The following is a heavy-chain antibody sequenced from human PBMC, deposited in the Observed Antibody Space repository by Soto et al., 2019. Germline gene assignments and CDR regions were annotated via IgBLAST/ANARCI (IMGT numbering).Heavy chain of an antibody. D-gene: IGHD1-26*01. J-gene: IGHJ2*01. CDR1: GFTIRTYA. V-gene: IGHV3-30-3*01. Sequence: QVQLVESGGGVVQPGGSPTLSCVASGFTIRTYAMHWVRQAPGKGLEWVALISYDGSSRYYTESVYGRFTISRDNSKNTVFLRMSSLRAEDTAVYYCARDWDRGGGTYHWYFDLWGRGTLVTVSS. CDR3: ARDWDRGGGTYHWYFDL. CDR2: ISYDGSSR.